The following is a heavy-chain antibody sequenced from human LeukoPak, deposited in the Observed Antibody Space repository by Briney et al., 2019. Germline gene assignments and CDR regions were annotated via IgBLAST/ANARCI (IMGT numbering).Heavy chain of an antibody. J-gene: IGHJ4*02. CDR2: IYYSGST. V-gene: IGHV4-31*03. CDR3: ASGHYYDSSGIPFGY. D-gene: IGHD3-22*01. Sequence: SETLSLTCSVSGDSINSGGYYWSWIRQHPGKGLEWIGYIYYSGSTYYNPSLKSRVTISVDTSKNQFSLKLSSVTAADTAVYYCASGHYYDSSGIPFGYWGQGTLVTVSS. CDR1: GDSINSGGYY.